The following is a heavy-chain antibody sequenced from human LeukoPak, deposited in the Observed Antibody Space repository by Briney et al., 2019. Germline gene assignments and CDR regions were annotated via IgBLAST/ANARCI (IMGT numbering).Heavy chain of an antibody. CDR3: ASGRLASSY. CDR2: INHSGST. V-gene: IGHV4-34*01. Sequence: SETLSLTCTVYGGSFSGYYWSWIRQPPGKGLEWIGEINHSGSTNYNPSLKSRVTISVDTSKNQFSLKLSSVTAADTAVYYCASGRLASSYWGQGTLVTVSS. D-gene: IGHD3-3*02. J-gene: IGHJ4*02. CDR1: GGSFSGYY.